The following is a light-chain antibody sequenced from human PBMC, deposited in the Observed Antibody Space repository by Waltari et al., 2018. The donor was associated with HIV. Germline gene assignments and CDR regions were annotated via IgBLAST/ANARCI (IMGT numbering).Light chain of an antibody. CDR2: EVN. Sequence: QSALTQPPSASGSPGQSVTIPCTGTGSDVGAYTYVSWYQQHPGKAPKLMIYEVNKWPSGVPDRFSGSKSGNTASLTVSGLQAEDEADYYCSSYAGYNNYVFGTGTKVTVL. CDR1: GSDVGAYTY. CDR3: SSYAGYNNYV. J-gene: IGLJ1*01. V-gene: IGLV2-8*01.